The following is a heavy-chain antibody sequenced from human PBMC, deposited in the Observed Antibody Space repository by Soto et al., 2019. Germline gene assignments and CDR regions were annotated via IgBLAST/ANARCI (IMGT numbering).Heavy chain of an antibody. J-gene: IGHJ3*02. CDR3: PGYCTSGGCETYAIDI. CDR1: GFTFSSYA. D-gene: IGHD2-8*01. CDR2: ISGSGGST. Sequence: EVQDLGSGGGLVQPGGSLRLSCAASGFTFSSYAMSWVRQAPGKGLEWVSGISGSGGSTYYADSVKGRFTISRDSSKNTRYLQMISVRAEDTAVYYCPGYCTSGGCETYAIDIWGQGTVVTVSS. V-gene: IGHV3-23*01.